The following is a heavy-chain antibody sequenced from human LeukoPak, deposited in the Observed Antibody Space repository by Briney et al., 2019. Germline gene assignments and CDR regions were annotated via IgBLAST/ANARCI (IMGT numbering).Heavy chain of an antibody. Sequence: SETLSLTCTVAGVSVSHEYWTWIRQPAGKGLGWIGRVYPGGNTNYNFFLQSRVTMSLDTSKNQFSLSLSSVTAADTAVYYCATYVTGSFSPYFDPWGQGTLVTVSS. V-gene: IGHV4-4*07. CDR1: GVSVSHEY. CDR3: ATYVTGSFSPYFDP. D-gene: IGHD2-21*02. J-gene: IGHJ5*02. CDR2: VYPGGNT.